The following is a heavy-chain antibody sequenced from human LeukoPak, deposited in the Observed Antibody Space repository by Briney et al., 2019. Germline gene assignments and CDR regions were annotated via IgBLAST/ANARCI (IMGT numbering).Heavy chain of an antibody. J-gene: IGHJ4*02. CDR1: GYTFTDYY. D-gene: IGHD3-3*01. V-gene: IGHV1-2*06. CDR3: ARPDCRASACFSLLE. CDR2: INPNSGDT. Sequence: GASVKVSCKASGYTFTDYYIHWVRQAPGQGLEWMGRINPNSGDTNYAQKFQGRVSMTSDTSSSTGYMELRRLILDDTAVYFCARPDCRASACFSLLEWGQGTLTIVSS.